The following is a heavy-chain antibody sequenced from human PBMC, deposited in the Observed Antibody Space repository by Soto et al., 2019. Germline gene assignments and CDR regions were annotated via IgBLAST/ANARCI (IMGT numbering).Heavy chain of an antibody. V-gene: IGHV1-69*13. CDR2: IIPIFGTA. CDR3: ARRPGSSSPYYYYGMDV. CDR1: GGTFSSYA. Sequence: SVKVSCKASGGTFSSYAISRVRQAPGQGLEWMGGIIPIFGTANYAQKFQGRVTITADESTSTAYMELSSLRSEDTAVYYCARRPGSSSPYYYYGMDVWGQGTTVTVSS. J-gene: IGHJ6*02. D-gene: IGHD6-6*01.